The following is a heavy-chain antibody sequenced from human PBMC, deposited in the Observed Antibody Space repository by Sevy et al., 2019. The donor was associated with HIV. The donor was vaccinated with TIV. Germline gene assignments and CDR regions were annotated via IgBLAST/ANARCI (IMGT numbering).Heavy chain of an antibody. CDR1: GFTFSSYA. J-gene: IGHJ5*02. D-gene: IGHD1-7*01. V-gene: IGHV3-23*01. CDR2: ISGSGGTT. Sequence: GGSLRLSCAASGFTFSSYAMSWVRQAPGKGLEWVSAISGSGGTTYYAYSVKGRFTISRDNSKNTLYLQMNSLRAEDTAVYYCAKEGGGLELPRGWFDPWGQGTLVTVSS. CDR3: AKEGGGLELPRGWFDP.